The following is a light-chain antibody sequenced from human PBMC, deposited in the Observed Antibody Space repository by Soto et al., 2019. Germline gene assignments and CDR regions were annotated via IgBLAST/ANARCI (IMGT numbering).Light chain of an antibody. J-gene: IGLJ3*02. Sequence: QSVLTQPASVSGSPGQSITISCTGTSSDVGGYNYVSWYQQHPGKAPKLMIYEVSNRPSGVSNRFSGYKSGNTASLTISGLQAEDEADYYCSSFTSSNPWVFGGGTKLTVL. CDR1: SSDVGGYNY. CDR3: SSFTSSNPWV. V-gene: IGLV2-14*01. CDR2: EVS.